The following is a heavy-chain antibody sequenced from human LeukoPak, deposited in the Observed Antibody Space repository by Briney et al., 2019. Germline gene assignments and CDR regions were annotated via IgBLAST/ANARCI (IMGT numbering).Heavy chain of an antibody. J-gene: IGHJ4*02. CDR3: ARAVGDYEVFDY. Sequence: KSGGSLRLSCAASGFTFSSYSMNWVRQAPGKGLEWVSSISSSSSYIYYADSVKGRFTISRDNAKNSLYLQMNSLRAEDTAVYYCARAVGDYEVFDYWGQGTLVTVPS. V-gene: IGHV3-21*01. D-gene: IGHD4-17*01. CDR2: ISSSSSYI. CDR1: GFTFSSYS.